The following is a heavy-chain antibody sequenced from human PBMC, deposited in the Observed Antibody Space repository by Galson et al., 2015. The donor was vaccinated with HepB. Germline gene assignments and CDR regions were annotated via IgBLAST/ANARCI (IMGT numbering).Heavy chain of an antibody. CDR3: ARHPGRGSVGYAFDL. V-gene: IGHV4-59*08. J-gene: IGHJ4*02. D-gene: IGHD2-2*01. Sequence: ETLSLTCSVSHGSINNYYWSWIRQSPGNRLEWIGYIYYNGDTTYNPSLGYRVGMSVDTSVNQVSLWLTSVTAADTAVYYCARHPGRGSVGYAFDLWGQGTLVIVSA. CDR2: IYYNGDT. CDR1: HGSINNYY.